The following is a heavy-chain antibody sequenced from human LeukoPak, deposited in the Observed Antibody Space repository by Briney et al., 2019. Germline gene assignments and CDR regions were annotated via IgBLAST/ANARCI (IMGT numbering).Heavy chain of an antibody. CDR3: ARQTMVRGVIGY. J-gene: IGHJ4*02. D-gene: IGHD3-10*01. CDR2: IYYSGST. Sequence: SETLSLTCTVSGGSISSYYWSWLRQPPGKGLEWIGYIYYSGSTNYNPSLKSRATISVDTSKHQFSLKLSSVTAADTAVYYCARQTMVRGVIGYWGQGTLVTVSS. CDR1: GGSISSYY. V-gene: IGHV4-59*01.